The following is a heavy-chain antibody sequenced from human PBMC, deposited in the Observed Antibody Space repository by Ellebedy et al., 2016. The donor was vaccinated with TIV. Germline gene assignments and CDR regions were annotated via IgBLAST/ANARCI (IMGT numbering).Heavy chain of an antibody. D-gene: IGHD5-24*01. CDR2: IYTSGST. CDR3: ARDLGTIAENWFDP. Sequence: MPSETLSLTCTVSGGSISSYYWSWIRQPAGKGLEWIGRIYTSGSTNYNPSLKSRVTMSVDTSKNQFSLKLSSVTAADTAVYYCARDLGTIAENWFDPWGQGTLVTVSS. V-gene: IGHV4-4*07. J-gene: IGHJ5*02. CDR1: GGSISSYY.